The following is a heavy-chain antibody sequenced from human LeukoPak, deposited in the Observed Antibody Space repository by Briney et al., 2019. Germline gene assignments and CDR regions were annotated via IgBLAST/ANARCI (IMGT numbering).Heavy chain of an antibody. V-gene: IGHV4-39*01. Sequence: PSETLSLTCTVSGGSIRSSSYYWAWIRQPPGKGLEWIGSIYYSGTAYYKPSLKSRVTISVDTSKNQFSLTLSSVTAADTAVYYCARRFMGFDYWGQGTLVTVSA. CDR3: ARRFMGFDY. CDR2: IYYSGTA. D-gene: IGHD3-3*01. J-gene: IGHJ4*02. CDR1: GGSIRSSSYY.